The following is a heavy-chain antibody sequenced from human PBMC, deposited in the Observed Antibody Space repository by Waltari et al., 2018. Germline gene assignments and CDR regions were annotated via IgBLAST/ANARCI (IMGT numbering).Heavy chain of an antibody. J-gene: IGHJ6*03. CDR3: ARAEVLLWTFMDV. CDR1: GGSIGSYY. Sequence: QVQLQESGRGLVKPSETLSLTCTVSGGSIGSYYWSLIRQPAGKGLEWIGRIYTSGSTNYNPSLKSRVTMSVDTSKNQFSLKLSSVTAADTAVYYCARAEVLLWTFMDVWGKGTTVTISS. D-gene: IGHD3-10*01. V-gene: IGHV4-4*07. CDR2: IYTSGST.